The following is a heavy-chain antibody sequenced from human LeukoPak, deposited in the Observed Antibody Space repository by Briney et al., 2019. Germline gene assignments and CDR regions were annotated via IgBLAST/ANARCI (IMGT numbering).Heavy chain of an antibody. CDR1: GFSVSGHA. CDR2: IGGSVGGT. J-gene: IGHJ4*02. D-gene: IGHD1-1*01. CDR3: AKVNWDDGGDQ. V-gene: IGHV3-23*01. Sequence: PGGSLRLSCAASGFSVSGHAMSWVRQSPGKGLEWVSAIGGSVGGTHYADSVRGRFTISRDNSNNILYLQMNSLRAEDTAVYYCAKVNWDDGGDQWGQGTVVTVSS.